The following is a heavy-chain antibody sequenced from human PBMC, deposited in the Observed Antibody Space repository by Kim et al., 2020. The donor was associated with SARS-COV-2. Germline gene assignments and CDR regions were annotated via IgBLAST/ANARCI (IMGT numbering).Heavy chain of an antibody. J-gene: IGHJ4*02. V-gene: IGHV4-31*03. Sequence: SETLSLTCTVSGGSISSGGYYWSWIRQHPGKGREWIGYIYYSGSTYYNPSLKSRVTISVDTSKNQFSLKLSSVTAADTAVYYCARAITIFGVVISYFDYWGQGTLVTVSS. CDR2: IYYSGST. D-gene: IGHD3-3*01. CDR3: ARAITIFGVVISYFDY. CDR1: GGSISSGGYY.